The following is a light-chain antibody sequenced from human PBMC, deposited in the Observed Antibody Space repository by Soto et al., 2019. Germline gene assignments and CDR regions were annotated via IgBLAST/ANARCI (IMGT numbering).Light chain of an antibody. J-gene: IGLJ2*01. Sequence: QSVLAQATSISAAPGQKVTISCSGTSSNIGGNYVSWYQHDPRTAPQLHIYDNYKRASGSPDRFSASKSGTSATLGITGLQTGDEGDDYCGTWYSSLDTVVFGGGTELTVL. V-gene: IGLV1-51*01. CDR3: GTWYSSLDTVV. CDR1: SSNIGGNY. CDR2: DNY.